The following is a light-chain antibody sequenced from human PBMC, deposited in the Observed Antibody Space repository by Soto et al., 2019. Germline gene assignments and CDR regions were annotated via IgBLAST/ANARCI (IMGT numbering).Light chain of an antibody. CDR3: LQYNSYS. V-gene: IGKV1-5*03. Sequence: DIQMTQSPSTLSASVGDRVTITCRASQSISSWLAWYQQKPGKAPKLLIYKASSLESGVPSRFSGSGSATEFTLTISSLQPDDFATYYCLQYNSYSFGQGTKVEIK. CDR2: KAS. J-gene: IGKJ1*01. CDR1: QSISSW.